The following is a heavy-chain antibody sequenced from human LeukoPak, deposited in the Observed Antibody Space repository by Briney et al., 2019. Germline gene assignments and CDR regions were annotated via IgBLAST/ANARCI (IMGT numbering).Heavy chain of an antibody. J-gene: IGHJ4*02. CDR1: GGSISTGSYY. D-gene: IGHD3-22*01. CDR3: AREYYYDSSGYYEFDY. CDR2: IYTSGGT. Sequence: PSETLSLTCTVSGGSISTGSYYWSWIRQPAGKRLEWIGRIYTSGGTNYNPSLKSRVTISVDTSKNQFSLKLTSVTAADTAVYYCAREYYYDSSGYYEFDYWGQGTLVTVSS. V-gene: IGHV4-61*02.